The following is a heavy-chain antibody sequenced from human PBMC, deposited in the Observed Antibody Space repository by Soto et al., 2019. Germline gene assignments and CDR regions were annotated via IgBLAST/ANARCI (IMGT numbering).Heavy chain of an antibody. J-gene: IGHJ3*02. CDR1: GFTFDDYA. Sequence: GGSLRLSCAASGFTFDDYAMHWVRQAPGKGLEWVSLISGDGGSTYYADSVKGRFTISRDNSKNSLYLQMNSMRTEDTALYYCAKVLKNYGDYDGGAFDIWGQGTMVTVSS. D-gene: IGHD4-17*01. V-gene: IGHV3-43*02. CDR2: ISGDGGST. CDR3: AKVLKNYGDYDGGAFDI.